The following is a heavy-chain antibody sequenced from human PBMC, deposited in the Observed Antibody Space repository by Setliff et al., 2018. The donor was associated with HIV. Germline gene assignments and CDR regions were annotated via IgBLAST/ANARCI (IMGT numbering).Heavy chain of an antibody. CDR1: GGSISTSY. D-gene: IGHD2-15*01. V-gene: IGHV4-4*09. J-gene: IGHJ3*02. Sequence: KTSETLSLTCTVSGGSISTSYWNWIRQPPGNGMEWIAYIYISGTTNYNPYLKSRVTISLDTSRNQFSLKLGSVTAADTAMYYCAREHCSGGSCNGFDIWGQGPMVTVSS. CDR2: IYISGTT. CDR3: AREHCSGGSCNGFDI.